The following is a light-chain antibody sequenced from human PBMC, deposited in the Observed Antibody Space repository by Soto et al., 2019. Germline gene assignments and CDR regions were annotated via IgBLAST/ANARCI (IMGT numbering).Light chain of an antibody. V-gene: IGKV3-11*01. Sequence: EIVLTQSPATLSLSPGERATLSCRASQSVSSYLAWYQQKPGQAPRLRMYEASNRATGIPARFSGGGSGTDFTLTISSLEPEDFAVYYCQQRSDWPWTFGQGTKVEIK. J-gene: IGKJ1*01. CDR2: EAS. CDR3: QQRSDWPWT. CDR1: QSVSSY.